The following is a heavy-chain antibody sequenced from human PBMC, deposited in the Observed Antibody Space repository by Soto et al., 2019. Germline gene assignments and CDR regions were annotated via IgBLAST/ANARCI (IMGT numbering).Heavy chain of an antibody. CDR1: GASISRGSW. CDR3: ARDEYNDSSD. D-gene: IGHD1-1*01. V-gene: IGHV4-4*02. CDR2: IFHDGST. Sequence: QVHLQESGPGLVKPSGTLSLTCAVSGASISRGSWWSWVRQPPGKGLEWIGEIFHDGSTNYNPSLKSRVTMSVDKSKNYFSLELTSVTAADTALYYCARDEYNDSSDWGQGTLVTVSS. J-gene: IGHJ4*02.